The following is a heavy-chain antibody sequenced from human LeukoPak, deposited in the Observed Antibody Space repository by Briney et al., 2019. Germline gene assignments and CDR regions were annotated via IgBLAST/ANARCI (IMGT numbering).Heavy chain of an antibody. Sequence: PGGSLRLSCAASGFTFSSYAMSLVRQVPGKGLEWVSTISSSGGTTYYADSVKGRFTISRDNSKNTLPLQMNSLSAEDTAIYYCSKWAGVSDTSNWYGPFDHWGQGTLVTVSS. CDR2: ISSSGGTT. CDR1: GFTFSSYA. J-gene: IGHJ4*02. D-gene: IGHD6-13*01. V-gene: IGHV3-23*01. CDR3: SKWAGVSDTSNWYGPFDH.